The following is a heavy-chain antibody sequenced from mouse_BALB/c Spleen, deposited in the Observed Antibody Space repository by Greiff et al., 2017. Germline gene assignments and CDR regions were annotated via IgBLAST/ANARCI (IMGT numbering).Heavy chain of an antibody. J-gene: IGHJ3*01. Sequence: VHLVESGPGLVAPSQSLSITCTVSGFSLTSYGVHWVRQPPGKGLEWLGVIWAGGSTNYNSALMSRLSISKDNSKSQVFLKMNSLQTDDTAMYYCARVPMITTAWFAYWGQGTLVTVSA. CDR1: GFSLTSYG. CDR3: ARVPMITTAWFAY. V-gene: IGHV2-9*02. D-gene: IGHD2-4*01. CDR2: IWAGGST.